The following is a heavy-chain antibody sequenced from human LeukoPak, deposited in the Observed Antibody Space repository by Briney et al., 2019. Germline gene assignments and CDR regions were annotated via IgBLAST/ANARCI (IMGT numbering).Heavy chain of an antibody. D-gene: IGHD2-2*01. V-gene: IGHV1-46*01. CDR2: INPSGGST. CDR3: ARSSSTQHNYYYYYMDV. J-gene: IGHJ6*03. CDR1: GYTFTYYY. Sequence: ASVKVSCKASGYTFTYYYIHWVRQAPGQGLEWMGIINPSGGSTSYAQKFQGRVTMTTDTSTSTAYMELRSLRSDDTAVYYCARSSSTQHNYYYYYMDVWGKGTTVTISS.